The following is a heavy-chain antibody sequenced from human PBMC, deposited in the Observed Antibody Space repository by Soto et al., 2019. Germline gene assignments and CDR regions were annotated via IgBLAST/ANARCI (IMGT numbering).Heavy chain of an antibody. CDR3: TTDIVVVPAAPPPA. J-gene: IGHJ5*02. CDR1: GFTFSNPW. D-gene: IGHD2-2*01. V-gene: IGHV3-15*05. Sequence: GGSLRLSCAASGFTFSNPWMSWVRQAPGKGLEWVGRIKSKTDGGTTDYAAPVKGRFTISRDDSKNTLYLQMNSLKTEDTAVYYCTTDIVVVPAAPPPAWGQGTLVTVSS. CDR2: IKSKTDGGTT.